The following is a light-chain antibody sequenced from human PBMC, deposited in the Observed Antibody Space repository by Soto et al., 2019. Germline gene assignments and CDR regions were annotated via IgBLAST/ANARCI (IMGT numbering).Light chain of an antibody. CDR3: QQYDNLPRYT. V-gene: IGKV1-33*01. CDR2: DAS. CDR1: QDIYKY. Sequence: DIQMTQSPSSLSASVGDRVTITCQASQDIYKYLNWYQQKPGKAPKLLIYDASNLETGVPSRFSRSGSGTDFTFTISSLQPEDIATYYCQQYDNLPRYTFGQGTKVQIK. J-gene: IGKJ2*01.